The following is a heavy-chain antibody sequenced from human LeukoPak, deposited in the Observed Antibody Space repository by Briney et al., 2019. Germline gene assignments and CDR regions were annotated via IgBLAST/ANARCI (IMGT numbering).Heavy chain of an antibody. CDR1: GFTFSSYE. J-gene: IGHJ4*02. D-gene: IGHD5-18*01. Sequence: GGSLRLSCAASGFTFSSYEMNWVRQAPRKGLEWVSYISSSGSTIYYADSVKGRFTISRDNAKTSLYLQMNSLRAEDTAVYYCARDLSGVAGYTYGRGIDYWGQGTLVTVSS. CDR2: ISSSGSTI. CDR3: ARDLSGVAGYTYGRGIDY. V-gene: IGHV3-48*03.